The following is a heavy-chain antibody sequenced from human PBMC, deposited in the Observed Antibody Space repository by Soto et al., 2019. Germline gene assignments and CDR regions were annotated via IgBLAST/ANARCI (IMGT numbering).Heavy chain of an antibody. CDR3: AKDGIRGIHIDN. CDR2: ISVSAGTT. V-gene: IGHV3-23*01. J-gene: IGHJ4*02. CDR1: GRTFSSYP. Sequence: EVQLLESGGGLVQPGGSLRLSCAASGRTFSSYPMSWVRQAPGKGLQWVSSISVSAGTTYYADSVKGRFTISRDNSKNTLYLQMNSLRAEDTAVYYCAKDGIRGIHIDNWGQGPLVTVSS.